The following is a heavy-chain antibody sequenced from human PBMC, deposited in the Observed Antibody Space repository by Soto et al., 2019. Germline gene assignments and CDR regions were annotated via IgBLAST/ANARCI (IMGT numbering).Heavy chain of an antibody. CDR2: IYYSGRS. J-gene: IGHJ4*02. CDR3: ARQRTTVVTQAYFDH. Sequence: SETLSLTCTVSSGSITSSSYYWGWIRQPPGKGLEWIGGIYYSGRSYYNPSLKSRVTMSVDTSKNQFSLTLNSVTAADAAVYYCARQRTTVVTQAYFDHWGQGTLVTVSS. D-gene: IGHD4-17*01. V-gene: IGHV4-39*01. CDR1: SGSITSSSYY.